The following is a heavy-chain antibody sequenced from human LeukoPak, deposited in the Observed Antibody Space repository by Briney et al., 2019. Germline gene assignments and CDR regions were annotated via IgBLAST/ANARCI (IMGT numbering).Heavy chain of an antibody. CDR3: ARGRGRSSSSLGY. V-gene: IGHV4-34*01. D-gene: IGHD6-6*01. CDR2: INHSGST. Sequence: SETLSLTCAVYGGSFSGYYWSWLRQPPGKGLEWIGEINHSGSTNYNPSLKSRVIISVDTSKNQSSLKLSSVTAADTAVYYCARGRGRSSSSLGYWGQGTLVTVSS. J-gene: IGHJ4*02. CDR1: GGSFSGYY.